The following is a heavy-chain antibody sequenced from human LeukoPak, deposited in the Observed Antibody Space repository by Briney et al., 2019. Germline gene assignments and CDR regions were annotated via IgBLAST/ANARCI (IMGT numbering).Heavy chain of an antibody. CDR3: TSWGDTTAEYFQR. CDR2: INPDGRDT. D-gene: IGHD2-21*02. Sequence: GGSLRLSCAVSGFTFSSYSMNWVRQAPGKGLEWVAHINPDGRDTYYVDSVKGRFTISRDNAQNSMYLQMNSLRAEDTAVYYCTSWGDTTAEYFQRWGQGTLVTVSS. J-gene: IGHJ1*01. V-gene: IGHV3-7*01. CDR1: GFTFSSYS.